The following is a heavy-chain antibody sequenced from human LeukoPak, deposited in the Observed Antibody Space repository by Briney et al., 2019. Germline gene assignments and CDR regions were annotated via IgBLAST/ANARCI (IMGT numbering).Heavy chain of an antibody. CDR3: ARDLPAMYSIRHYGMDV. Sequence: ASVKVSCKASGYTFTSYGISWVRQAPGQGLEWMGWISAYNGNTNYAQKLQGRVTMTTDTSTSTAYMELRSLRPDDTAVYYCARDLPAMYSIRHYGMDVWGQGTTVTVSS. CDR1: GYTFTSYG. V-gene: IGHV1-18*01. CDR2: ISAYNGNT. D-gene: IGHD2-2*01. J-gene: IGHJ6*02.